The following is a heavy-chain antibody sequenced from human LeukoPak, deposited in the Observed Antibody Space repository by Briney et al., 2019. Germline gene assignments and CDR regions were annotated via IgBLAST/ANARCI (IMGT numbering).Heavy chain of an antibody. CDR2: ISASGSS. Sequence: SETLSLTRSVSGGSVSSYYWSWIRQPAGKGLEGIGRISASGSSNYNPSLRSRVIMSVDTPKNQFSLNLSSVTAADTAVYYCATEGGGPRWLDPWGQGTLVTVSS. CDR3: ATEGGGPRWLDP. V-gene: IGHV4-4*07. J-gene: IGHJ5*02. D-gene: IGHD6-25*01. CDR1: GGSVSSYY.